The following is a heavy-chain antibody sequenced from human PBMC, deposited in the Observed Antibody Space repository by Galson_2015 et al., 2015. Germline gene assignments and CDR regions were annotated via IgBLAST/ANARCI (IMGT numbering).Heavy chain of an antibody. V-gene: IGHV3-74*01. CDR3: AGGAYWSYGTDV. Sequence: SLRLSCAASGFTFSSSWMHWVHQAPGKGLEWVSRISTEGSVTNYADSVRGRFTISRDNAKNTLYLQMNSLRAEDTAVYYCAGGAYWSYGTDVWGQGTTVTVSS. CDR2: ISTEGSVT. J-gene: IGHJ6*02. CDR1: GFTFSSSW. D-gene: IGHD2-8*02.